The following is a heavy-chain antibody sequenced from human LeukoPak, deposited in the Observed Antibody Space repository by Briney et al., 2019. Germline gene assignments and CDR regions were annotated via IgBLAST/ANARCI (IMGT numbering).Heavy chain of an antibody. Sequence: SETLSLTCSVSGGSISSAYYWNLIRQHPGKGLEWIWNIYYSGSTDYNPSLKSRVTISLDTSKNQFSLNLSSVTAADTAVYFCARASNKLIDPWGQGTLVTVSS. CDR2: IYYSGST. V-gene: IGHV4-31*03. J-gene: IGHJ5*02. D-gene: IGHD2/OR15-2a*01. CDR1: GGSISSAYY. CDR3: ARASNKLIDP.